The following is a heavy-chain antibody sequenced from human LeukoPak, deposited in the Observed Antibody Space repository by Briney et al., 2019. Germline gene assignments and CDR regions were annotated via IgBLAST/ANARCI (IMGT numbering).Heavy chain of an antibody. Sequence: GGSLRLSCATSGFSFTDYPMNWVRQAPGKGLEWISNIRTIAEGAKYAYYADSVRGRVTISRDDGKNTLYLHMNSLRDDDTAVYYCATDQRYAFDYWGQGILVTVSS. CDR2: IRTIAEGAKYA. D-gene: IGHD3-9*01. CDR3: ATDQRYAFDY. CDR1: GFSFTDYP. V-gene: IGHV3-48*02. J-gene: IGHJ4*02.